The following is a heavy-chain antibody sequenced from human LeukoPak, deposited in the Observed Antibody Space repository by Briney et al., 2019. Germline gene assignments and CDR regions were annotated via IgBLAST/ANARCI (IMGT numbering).Heavy chain of an antibody. V-gene: IGHV3-13*01. J-gene: IGHJ3*02. Sequence: GGSLRLSCSASGFSFRNYDMHWVRQPTGKGLEWVSAVGTGGDTYYAGSVKGRFTVVRENAKNTLYLQMNSLRAGDTAMYYCARRSAAAGIDAFDIWGQGTMVTVSS. CDR2: VGTGGDT. CDR3: ARRSAAAGIDAFDI. CDR1: GFSFRNYD. D-gene: IGHD6-13*01.